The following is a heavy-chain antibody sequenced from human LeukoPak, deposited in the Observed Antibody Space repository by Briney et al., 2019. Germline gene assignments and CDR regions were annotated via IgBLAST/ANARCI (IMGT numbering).Heavy chain of an antibody. Sequence: PGGSLRLSCAASGFTFSSYNMNWVRQAPGKGLEWVSSISSSSSYIYYADSVKGRFTISRDNAKNSLYLQMNSLGAEDTAVYYCARERGYSYGYGDYWGQGTLVTVSS. D-gene: IGHD5-18*01. CDR2: ISSSSSYI. CDR3: ARERGYSYGYGDY. J-gene: IGHJ4*02. CDR1: GFTFSSYN. V-gene: IGHV3-21*01.